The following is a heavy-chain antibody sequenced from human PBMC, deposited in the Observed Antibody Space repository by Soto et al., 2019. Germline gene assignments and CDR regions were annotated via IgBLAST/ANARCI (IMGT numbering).Heavy chain of an antibody. Sequence: ASETLSLTCTVSGDSISTDYWSWIRQSPGKGLEWIGFIYYGGSTNYNPSLKSRVTISVDTPKNQFSLKLSSVTAADTAVYYCMGAAAGYNWFDPWGQGTLVTVSS. CDR3: MGAAAGYNWFDP. CDR1: GDSISTDY. CDR2: IYYGGST. D-gene: IGHD6-13*01. J-gene: IGHJ5*02. V-gene: IGHV4-59*08.